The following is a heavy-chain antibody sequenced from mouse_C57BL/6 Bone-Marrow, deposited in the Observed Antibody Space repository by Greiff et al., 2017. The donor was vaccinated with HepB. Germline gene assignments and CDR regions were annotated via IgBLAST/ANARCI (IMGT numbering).Heavy chain of an antibody. V-gene: IGHV1-81*01. CDR2: IYPRSGNT. CDR3: ARHGWLLLAWFAY. J-gene: IGHJ3*01. Sequence: QVQLQQSGAELARPGASVKLSCKASGYTFTSYGISWVKQRTGQGLEWIGEIYPRSGNTYYNEKFKGKATLTADKSSSTAYMEIRSLTSEDSAVYFCARHGWLLLAWFAYWGQGTLVTVSA. CDR1: GYTFTSYG. D-gene: IGHD2-3*01.